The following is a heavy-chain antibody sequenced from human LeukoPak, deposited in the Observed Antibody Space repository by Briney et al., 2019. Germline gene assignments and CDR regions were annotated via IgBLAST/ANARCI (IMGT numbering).Heavy chain of an antibody. CDR1: GFTVSSNY. V-gene: IGHV3-53*01. Sequence: GGSLRLSCAASGFTVSSNYMSWVRQAPGKGLEWVAVIYSGGSTYYADSVKGRFTISRDDAKNTLYLQMNSLRAEDTAVYYCARETEYYGSGSYYIGYWGQGTLVTVSS. CDR3: ARETEYYGSGSYYIGY. J-gene: IGHJ4*02. CDR2: IYSGGST. D-gene: IGHD3-10*01.